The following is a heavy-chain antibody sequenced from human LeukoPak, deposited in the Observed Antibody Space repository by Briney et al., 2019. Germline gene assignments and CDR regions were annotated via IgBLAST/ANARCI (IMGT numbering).Heavy chain of an antibody. CDR3: ARDWDAMNNCFDP. V-gene: IGHV1-18*01. CDR1: GYTFTNHD. D-gene: IGHD1-26*01. CDR2: ISTNSDIR. Sequence: ASVKVSCKASGYTFTNHDIIWVRQAPGQGLEWMGWISTNSDIRTYAQTLQGRFTMTTDTATTTAYMELNNLTFDDTAVYYCARDWDAMNNCFDPWGQGTPVTVSS. J-gene: IGHJ5*02.